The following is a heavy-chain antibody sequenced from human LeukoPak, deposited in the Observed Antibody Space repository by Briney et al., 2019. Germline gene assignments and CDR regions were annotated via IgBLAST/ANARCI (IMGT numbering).Heavy chain of an antibody. CDR3: AREAVYYYDSSGYPAYYFDY. Sequence: GGSLRLSCAASGFTFSSYSMDWVRQAPGKGLEWVSSISSSSSYIYYADSVKGRFTISRDNAKNSLYLQMNSLRAEDTAVYYCAREAVYYYDSSGYPAYYFDYWGQGTLVTVSS. CDR1: GFTFSSYS. D-gene: IGHD3-22*01. V-gene: IGHV3-21*01. CDR2: ISSSSSYI. J-gene: IGHJ4*02.